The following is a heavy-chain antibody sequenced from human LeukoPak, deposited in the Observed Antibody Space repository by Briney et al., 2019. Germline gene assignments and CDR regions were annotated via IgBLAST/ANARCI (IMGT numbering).Heavy chain of an antibody. D-gene: IGHD4-17*01. CDR1: GITFRSYG. V-gene: IGHV3-30*18. J-gene: IGHJ5*02. Sequence: GGSLRLSCAASGITFRSYGMHWVRQAPGKGLEWVAVISYDGSHKYYADSVEGRFSISRDNSKNTLYLQMNSLRADDTAVYYCAKGARGDTVTSIVGLNWFDPWGQGTLVTVSS. CDR3: AKGARGDTVTSIVGLNWFDP. CDR2: ISYDGSHK.